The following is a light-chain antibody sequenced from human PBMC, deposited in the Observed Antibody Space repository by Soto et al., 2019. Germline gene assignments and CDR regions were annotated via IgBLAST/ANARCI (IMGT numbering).Light chain of an antibody. J-gene: IGKJ1*01. CDR1: QSVSTY. V-gene: IGKV3-11*01. CDR3: QQYGRSPWT. Sequence: EIVLTQSPATLSLSPGERATLSCRASQSVSTYLAWYQQRPGQAPRLLIYDASYRATDIPPRFSGSGSQTHFTLSISSLQSEDFAFYYCQQYGRSPWTFGQGTKVDIK. CDR2: DAS.